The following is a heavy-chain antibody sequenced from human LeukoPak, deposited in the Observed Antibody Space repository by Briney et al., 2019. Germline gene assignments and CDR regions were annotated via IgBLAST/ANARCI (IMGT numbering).Heavy chain of an antibody. CDR3: ARDGNYDFWSGYLGYFDY. J-gene: IGHJ4*02. CDR2: ISSSSSTI. CDR1: GFTFSSYS. V-gene: IGHV3-48*01. D-gene: IGHD3-3*01. Sequence: PGGSLRLSCAASGFTFSSYSMTWVRQAPGKGLEWVSYISSSSSTIYYADSVKGRFTISRDNSKNTLYLQMNSLRAEDTAVYYCARDGNYDFWSGYLGYFDYWGQGTLVTVSS.